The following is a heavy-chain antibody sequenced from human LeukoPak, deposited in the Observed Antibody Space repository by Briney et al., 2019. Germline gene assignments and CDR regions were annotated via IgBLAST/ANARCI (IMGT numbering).Heavy chain of an antibody. CDR1: GFTFSSYE. J-gene: IGHJ4*02. CDR3: ARVLGIVGG. V-gene: IGHV3-48*03. Sequence: GGSLRLSCTASGFTFSSYEMNWVRQAPGKGLEWVSYISSSGTSMYYADSVKGRFTISRDNAKNSLYLQMNSLRAEDTAVYYRARVLGIVGGWGQGTLVTVSS. D-gene: IGHD1-26*01. CDR2: ISSSGTSM.